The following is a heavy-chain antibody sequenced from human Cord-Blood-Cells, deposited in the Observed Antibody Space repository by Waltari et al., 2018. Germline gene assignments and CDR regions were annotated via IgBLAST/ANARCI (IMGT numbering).Heavy chain of an antibody. V-gene: IGHV3-21*01. Sequence: EVQLVASGGGLVKPGGSLRHSCAASGFTFGSYSMNWVRQAPGKGLGWVSSNSSSSSYIYYADSVKGRFTISIDNAKNSLYLQMNSLRAEDTAVYYCARSLGIKADFDYWGQGTLVTVSS. J-gene: IGHJ4*02. CDR3: ARSLGIKADFDY. D-gene: IGHD7-27*01. CDR2: NSSSSSYI. CDR1: GFTFGSYS.